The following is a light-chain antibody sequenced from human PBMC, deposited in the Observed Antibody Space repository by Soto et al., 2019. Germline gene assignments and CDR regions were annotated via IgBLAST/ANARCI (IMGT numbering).Light chain of an antibody. CDR2: AAS. CDR3: HQYNSFPAT. J-gene: IGKJ4*01. V-gene: IGKV1D-12*01. Sequence: DIQMTQSPSSVSASVGDRVTITCRASQNISNWLAWYQQKPGKAPRFLIYAASTLQRGVPSRFGGRGSGTYFTLTVNSLQPEDFATYYWHQYNSFPATFGGGTRVEI. CDR1: QNISNW.